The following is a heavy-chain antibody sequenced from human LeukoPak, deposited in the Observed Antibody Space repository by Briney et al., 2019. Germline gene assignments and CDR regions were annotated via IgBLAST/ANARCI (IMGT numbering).Heavy chain of an antibody. J-gene: IGHJ3*02. V-gene: IGHV4-61*02. D-gene: IGHD6-19*01. Sequence: SVTLSLTCTVSGGSISRGSYYWSWIRRPAGKGLEWVGRIYTSGSTNYIPSRKSRVPIPVDTSKNQLSLKLSSVTAADTAVYYCARERSSGWYFAFDIWGKGTMVTVSS. CDR1: GGSISRGSYY. CDR3: ARERSSGWYFAFDI. CDR2: IYTSGST.